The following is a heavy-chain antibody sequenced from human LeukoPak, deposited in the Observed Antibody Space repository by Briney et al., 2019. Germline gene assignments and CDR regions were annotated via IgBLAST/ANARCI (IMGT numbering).Heavy chain of an antibody. CDR1: GGSISSYY. CDR2: IYTSGGT. Sequence: SETLSLTCTVYGGSISSYYWSWIRQPAGKGLEWIGRIYTSGGTNYNPSLKSRVTMSVDTSKNQFSLKLSSVTAADTAVYYCARGFTIFGVVSYMDVWGKGTTVTVSS. V-gene: IGHV4-4*07. D-gene: IGHD3-3*01. J-gene: IGHJ6*03. CDR3: ARGFTIFGVVSYMDV.